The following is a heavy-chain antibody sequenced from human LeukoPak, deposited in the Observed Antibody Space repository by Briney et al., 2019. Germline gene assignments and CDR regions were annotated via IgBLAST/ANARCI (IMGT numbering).Heavy chain of an antibody. CDR2: ISWNSGRI. Sequence: PGRSLRLSCAASGFTFDDYAMHWVRQAPGKGLEWVSGISWNSGRIGYADSVKGRFTISRDNAKNSLYLQMNSLRAEDTALYYCAKVSGSYYFFDYWGQGTLVTVSS. CDR1: GFTFDDYA. V-gene: IGHV3-9*01. D-gene: IGHD1-26*01. J-gene: IGHJ4*02. CDR3: AKVSGSYYFFDY.